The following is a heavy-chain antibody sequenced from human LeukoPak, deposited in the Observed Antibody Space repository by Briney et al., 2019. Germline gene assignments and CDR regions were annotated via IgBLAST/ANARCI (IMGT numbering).Heavy chain of an antibody. D-gene: IGHD1-26*01. J-gene: IGHJ4*02. V-gene: IGHV3-11*01. CDR2: ISSSGSTI. CDR3: ARHWYSGSYPIDY. Sequence: PGGSLRLSCAASGFTFSDYYMSWIRQAPGKGLEWVSYISSSGSTIYYADSVKGRFTISRDNAENSLYLQMNSLGAEDTALYYCARHWYSGSYPIDYWGQGTLVTVSS. CDR1: GFTFSDYY.